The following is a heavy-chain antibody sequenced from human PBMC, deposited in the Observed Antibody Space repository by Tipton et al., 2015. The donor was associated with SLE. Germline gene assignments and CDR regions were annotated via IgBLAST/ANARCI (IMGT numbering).Heavy chain of an antibody. J-gene: IGHJ6*03. V-gene: IGHV4-59*02. Sequence: TLSLTCTVSAGSVSPYFWSWIRQPPGRGLEWIGYIYYSGSTNYNPSLRSRVTMSVDTSKNQFSLKLSSVTAADTAVYYCARAPGLDRDYYYYFYMDVWDKGTTVTVSS. D-gene: IGHD3/OR15-3a*01. CDR2: IYYSGST. CDR1: AGSVSPYF. CDR3: ARAPGLDRDYYYYFYMDV.